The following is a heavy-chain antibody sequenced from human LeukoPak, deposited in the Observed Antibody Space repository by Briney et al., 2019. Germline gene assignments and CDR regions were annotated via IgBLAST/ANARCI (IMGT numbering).Heavy chain of an antibody. Sequence: GGSLRLSCAASGLSFSSYGMHWVRQGPGKGLEWAAAISPDGDNEYYADSVKGRITISRDNSKHTLYLQMNSLTTDDTAVYYCAKDGPYTSSFDYWGQGTLVTVSS. CDR1: GLSFSSYG. J-gene: IGHJ4*02. V-gene: IGHV3-30*18. D-gene: IGHD6-13*01. CDR3: AKDGPYTSSFDY. CDR2: ISPDGDNE.